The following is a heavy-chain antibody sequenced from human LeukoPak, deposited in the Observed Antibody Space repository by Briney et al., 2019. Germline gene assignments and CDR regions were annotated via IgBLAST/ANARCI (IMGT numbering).Heavy chain of an antibody. D-gene: IGHD3-22*01. CDR2: ISYDGSNK. CDR1: GFTFSSYA. Sequence: GGSLRLSCAASGFTFSSYAMHWVRQAPGKGLEWVAVISYDGSNKYYADSVKGRFTIFRDNSKNTLYLQMNSLRAEDTAVYYCAREDYDSSGYPDYWGQGTLVTVSS. CDR3: AREDYDSSGYPDY. V-gene: IGHV3-30-3*01. J-gene: IGHJ4*02.